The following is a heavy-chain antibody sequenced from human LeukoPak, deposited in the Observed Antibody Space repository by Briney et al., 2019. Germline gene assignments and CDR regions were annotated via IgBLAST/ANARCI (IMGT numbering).Heavy chain of an antibody. D-gene: IGHD3-10*01. CDR1: GFTLSSYG. J-gene: IGHJ6*02. CDR3: AKDLRKLVRGVPDYYGMDV. V-gene: IGHV3-30*18. Sequence: GGSLRLSCAASGFTLSSYGIHWVRQAPGKGLEWVAAVSYDGSNKFYADSVKGRFTISRDSSRNTLYLEMNSLSAEDTAVYYCAKDLRKLVRGVPDYYGMDVWGQGTTVTVYS. CDR2: VSYDGSNK.